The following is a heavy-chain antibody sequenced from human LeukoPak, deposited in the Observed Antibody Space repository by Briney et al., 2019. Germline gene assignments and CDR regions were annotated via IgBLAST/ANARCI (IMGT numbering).Heavy chain of an antibody. CDR3: AKDRDYGDYLGTEQPDY. J-gene: IGHJ4*02. CDR1: GFTFSSYG. D-gene: IGHD4-17*01. CDR2: ISYDGTNK. V-gene: IGHV3-30*18. Sequence: GGSLRLSCAASGFTFSSYGMHWVRQAPGKGLEWVAVISYDGTNKNYAESVKGRFTISRDNSKNTLFMQMNSLRPDDTALYYCAKDRDYGDYLGTEQPDYWGQGTLVTVSS.